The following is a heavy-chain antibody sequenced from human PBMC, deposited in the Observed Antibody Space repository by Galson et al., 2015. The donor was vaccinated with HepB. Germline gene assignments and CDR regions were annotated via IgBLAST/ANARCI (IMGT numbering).Heavy chain of an antibody. Sequence: SLRLSCAASGFTGSSNYMSWVRQAPGKGLEWVSVIYGGGRTYYADSVKDRFTISRDKSKNTLYLQMKSLRAEDTAVYYCAWSSSWTPSRDPWGQGTLVTVSS. V-gene: IGHV3-66*02. D-gene: IGHD6-13*01. CDR2: IYGGGRT. CDR1: GFTGSSNY. CDR3: AWSSSWTPSRDP. J-gene: IGHJ5*02.